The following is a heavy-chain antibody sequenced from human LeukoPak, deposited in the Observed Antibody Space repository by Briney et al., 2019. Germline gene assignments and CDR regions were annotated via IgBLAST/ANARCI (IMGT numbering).Heavy chain of an antibody. J-gene: IGHJ4*02. D-gene: IGHD2-21*02. CDR3: AKQHIVVVTADIDY. Sequence: PGGSLRLSCAASGFTFSSYAMSWVRQAPGKGLEWVSAISASGGSTYYPYSVKGRFTISSDNSKNTLYLQMNSLRAEDTAVYYCAKQHIVVVTADIDYWGQGTLVTVSA. V-gene: IGHV3-23*01. CDR1: GFTFSSYA. CDR2: ISASGGST.